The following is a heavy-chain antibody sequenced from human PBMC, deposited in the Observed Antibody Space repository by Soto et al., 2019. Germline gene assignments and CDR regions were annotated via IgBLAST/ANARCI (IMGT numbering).Heavy chain of an antibody. Sequence: GGSLRLSCAASGFTFSSYGMHWVRQAPGKGLEWVAVIWYDGSNKYYADSVKGRFTISRDNSKNTLYLQMNSLRAEDTAVYYCAREAVTFGVVINFDYWGQGTLVTVSS. CDR3: AREAVTFGVVINFDY. J-gene: IGHJ4*02. CDR1: GFTFSSYG. V-gene: IGHV3-33*01. CDR2: IWYDGSNK. D-gene: IGHD3-3*01.